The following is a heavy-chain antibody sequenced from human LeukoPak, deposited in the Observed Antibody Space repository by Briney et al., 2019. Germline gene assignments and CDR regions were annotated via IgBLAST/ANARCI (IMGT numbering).Heavy chain of an antibody. D-gene: IGHD3-16*01. CDR3: ARVRWGGLYYFDY. V-gene: IGHV3-7*01. CDR2: INQDGSDQ. J-gene: IGHJ4*02. CDR1: GFIFSNSW. Sequence: GGSLRLSCAASGFIFSNSWMNWVRQAPGKGLEWVANINQDGSDQYYVDSVKGRFTISRDNAKNSLYLQMNSLRAEDTAVYYCARVRWGGLYYFDYWGQGTLVTVSS.